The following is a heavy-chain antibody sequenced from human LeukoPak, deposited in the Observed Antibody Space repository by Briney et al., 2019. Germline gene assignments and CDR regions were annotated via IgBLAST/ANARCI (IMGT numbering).Heavy chain of an antibody. V-gene: IGHV3-53*01. CDR3: ARGGSYYGSGSYYDAFDI. D-gene: IGHD3-10*01. Sequence: GGSLRLSCAASGLTVSSNYTSWVRQAPGKGLEWVSAIYGGGSTNYADSVKGRFTISRDNSKNTLYLQMKRLRVEDTAVYYCARGGSYYGSGSYYDAFDIWGQGTMVTVSS. CDR1: GLTVSSNY. J-gene: IGHJ3*02. CDR2: IYGGGST.